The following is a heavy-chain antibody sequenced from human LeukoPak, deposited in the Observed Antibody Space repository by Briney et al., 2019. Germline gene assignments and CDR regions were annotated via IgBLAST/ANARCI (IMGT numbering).Heavy chain of an antibody. Sequence: GGSLRLSCAASGFTFSSYAMSWVRRAPGKGLEWVSAISCSGGSTYYAVSVKGRFTISRDNSKNTLYLQMNSLRAEDTAVYYCAKEEVATSALGYWGQGTLVTISS. CDR1: GFTFSSYA. D-gene: IGHD5-12*01. CDR2: ISCSGGST. V-gene: IGHV3-23*01. CDR3: AKEEVATSALGY. J-gene: IGHJ4*02.